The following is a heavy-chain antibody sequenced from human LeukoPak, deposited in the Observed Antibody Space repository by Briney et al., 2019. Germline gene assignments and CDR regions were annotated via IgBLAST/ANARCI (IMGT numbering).Heavy chain of an antibody. D-gene: IGHD2-2*01. CDR1: GFTFSSYA. CDR3: AKARATRRYQLLQPPGLQLTGGFDY. CDR2: ISGSGGST. J-gene: IGHJ4*02. V-gene: IGHV3-23*01. Sequence: GGFLRLSCAASGFTFSSYAMSWVRQAPGKGLEWVSAISGSGGSTYYADSVKGRFTTSRDNSKNTLYLQMNSLRAEDTAVYYCAKARATRRYQLLQPPGLQLTGGFDYRGQGTLVTVSS.